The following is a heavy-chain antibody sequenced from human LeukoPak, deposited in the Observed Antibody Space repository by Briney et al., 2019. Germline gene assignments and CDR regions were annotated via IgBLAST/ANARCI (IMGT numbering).Heavy chain of an antibody. D-gene: IGHD3-3*01. J-gene: IGHJ4*02. CDR2: IYHGGSGSS. CDR1: GGSIISSNYY. V-gene: IGHV4-39*01. Sequence: SETLSLTCSVSGGSIISSNYYWGWIRQPPGKGLEWIGSIYHGGSGSSYYNPSLKSRVTIFGDTSKNQFFLRLSSVTAADTAVYYCASTLRFLPYRRFDYWGQGTLVTAPS. CDR3: ASTLRFLPYRRFDY.